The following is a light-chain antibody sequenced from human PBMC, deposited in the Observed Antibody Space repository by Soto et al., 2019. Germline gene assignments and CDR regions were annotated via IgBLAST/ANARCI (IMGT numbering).Light chain of an antibody. J-gene: IGKJ1*01. V-gene: IGKV3-20*01. CDR3: QQYGSSGT. Sequence: IVLTHSPGTLSLSPWQRSTLSFSSTQSVSNNYLAWYQQDPGQAPRLLISGASTRDTGITYRFSGSGSGTDFTLTISRLEPEDFAVYYCQQYGSSGTFGQGTKVDI. CDR1: QSVSNNY. CDR2: GAS.